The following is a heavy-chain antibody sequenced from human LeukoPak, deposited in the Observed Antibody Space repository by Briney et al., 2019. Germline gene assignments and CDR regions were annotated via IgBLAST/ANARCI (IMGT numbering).Heavy chain of an antibody. V-gene: IGHV4-59*01. D-gene: IGHD6-19*01. CDR2: IYYSGST. CDR3: ARERYSSGWYWIDY. CDR1: GDSITTNY. J-gene: IGHJ4*02. Sequence: SETLSLTCSVSGDSITTNYWNWIRQPPGKGLEWIGSIYYSGSTNYNPSLKSRVTVSVDTSKNQFSLKVSSVTAADTAVYYCARERYSSGWYWIDYWGQGTLVTVAS.